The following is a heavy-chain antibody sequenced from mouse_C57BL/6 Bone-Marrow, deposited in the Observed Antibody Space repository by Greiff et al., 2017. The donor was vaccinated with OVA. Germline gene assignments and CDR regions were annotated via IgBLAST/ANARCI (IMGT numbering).Heavy chain of an antibody. CDR1: GFSLTSYG. CDR3: AKTPFITTARYFDV. V-gene: IGHV2-4*01. J-gene: IGHJ1*03. CDR2: IWSGGST. D-gene: IGHD1-1*01. Sequence: QVHVKQSGPGLVQPSQSLSITCTVSGFSLTSYGVHWVRQPPGKGLEWLGVIWSGGSTDYNAAFISRLSISKDNSKSQVFFKMNSLQADDTAIYYCAKTPFITTARYFDVWGTGTTVTVSS.